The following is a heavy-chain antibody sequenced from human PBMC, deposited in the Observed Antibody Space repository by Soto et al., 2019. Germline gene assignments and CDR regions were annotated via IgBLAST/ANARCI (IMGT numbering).Heavy chain of an antibody. V-gene: IGHV3-23*01. J-gene: IGHJ4*02. CDR3: AKAHPNYYDYGDYAFDY. Sequence: EVQLLESGGGLVQPGGSLRLSCAASGFTFSSYAMSWVRQAPGKGLEWVSAISGSGCSTYYADSVKGRFTISRDNSKNALYLQMNSLRAEDTAVYYCAKAHPNYYDYGDYAFDYWGQGTLVTVSS. CDR1: GFTFSSYA. D-gene: IGHD4-17*01. CDR2: ISGSGCST.